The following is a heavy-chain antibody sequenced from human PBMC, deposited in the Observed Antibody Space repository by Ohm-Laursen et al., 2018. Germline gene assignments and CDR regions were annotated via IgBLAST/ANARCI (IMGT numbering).Heavy chain of an antibody. Sequence: SLRLSCTASGFTFTTYGMHWVRQAPGKGLEWVAIIWNDGTIKYYGDSVKGRFTISRDNSKNTLYLQMSGLRADDTAVYYCARADYGDYDYWGQGALVTVSS. V-gene: IGHV3-33*01. CDR3: ARADYGDYDY. D-gene: IGHD4-17*01. CDR2: IWNDGTIK. CDR1: GFTFTTYG. J-gene: IGHJ4*02.